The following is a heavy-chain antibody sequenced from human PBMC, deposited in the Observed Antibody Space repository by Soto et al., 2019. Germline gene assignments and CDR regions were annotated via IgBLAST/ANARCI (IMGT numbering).Heavy chain of an antibody. CDR3: AREKTSGSYLYGPSHTWFDP. Sequence: SETLYLTCTVSGGSISSAGYYWSCIRQHPGKGREWIGCIYYSGSTYYTPSLRSRVPISLHTPKNQFSLKLSTGTAADTTVYFCAREKTSGSYLYGPSHTWFDPWGQGTLVTVSS. CDR2: IYYSGST. J-gene: IGHJ5*02. D-gene: IGHD3-22*01. CDR1: GGSISSAGYY. V-gene: IGHV4-31*03.